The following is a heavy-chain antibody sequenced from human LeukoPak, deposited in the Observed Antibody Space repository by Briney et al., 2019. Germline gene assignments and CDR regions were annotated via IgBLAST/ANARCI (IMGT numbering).Heavy chain of an antibody. CDR1: GYSISSGYY. Sequence: SETLSLTCNVSGYSISSGYYWPWIRQSPGKGLEWIGSIYHSGSTYYNPSLKSRVTMSVDTSKKQFSLNLSSVTAADTAVYYCATTPREYSSTWYYFDYWGQGILVTVSS. V-gene: IGHV4-38-2*02. J-gene: IGHJ4*02. D-gene: IGHD6-13*01. CDR2: IYHSGST. CDR3: ATTPREYSSTWYYFDY.